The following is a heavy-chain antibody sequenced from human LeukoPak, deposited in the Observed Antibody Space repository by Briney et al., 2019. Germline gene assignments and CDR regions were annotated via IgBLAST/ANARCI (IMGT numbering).Heavy chain of an antibody. V-gene: IGHV3-53*01. Sequence: GGSLRLSCTVSGFTVSSNSMSWVRQAPGKGLEWVSFIYSDNTHYSDSVKGRFTISRDNSKNTLYLQMNSLRAEDTAVYYCARDDYSNYPFDYWGQGTLVTVSS. J-gene: IGHJ4*02. D-gene: IGHD4-11*01. CDR1: GFTVSSNS. CDR2: IYSDNT. CDR3: ARDDYSNYPFDY.